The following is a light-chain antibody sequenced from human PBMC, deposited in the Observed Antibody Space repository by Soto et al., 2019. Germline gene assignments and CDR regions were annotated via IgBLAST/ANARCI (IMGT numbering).Light chain of an antibody. CDR2: KAS. CDR3: QQYHSFPLT. J-gene: IGKJ4*01. V-gene: IGKV1-5*03. CDR1: QSISPW. Sequence: DFQMTQFPSTLSASVGDRVTITCRASQSISPWLAWYQQKPGKAPKLLIYKASSLQSGVPSRLSGSGSGTEFTLTISGLQPDDFATYYCQQYHSFPLTFGGGTKVDIK.